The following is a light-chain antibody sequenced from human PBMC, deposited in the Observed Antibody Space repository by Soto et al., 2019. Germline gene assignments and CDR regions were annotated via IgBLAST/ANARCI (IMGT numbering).Light chain of an antibody. Sequence: ALQLTKTKYSLSASVGDRVTITCRASQGISSALAWYQQKPGKAPKLLIYDASSLESGVPSRFSGSGSGTDFTLTISSLQPEDFATYYCQQFNNYRITFGQGTRLEIK. V-gene: IGKV1D-13*01. J-gene: IGKJ5*01. CDR2: DAS. CDR1: QGISSA. CDR3: QQFNNYRIT.